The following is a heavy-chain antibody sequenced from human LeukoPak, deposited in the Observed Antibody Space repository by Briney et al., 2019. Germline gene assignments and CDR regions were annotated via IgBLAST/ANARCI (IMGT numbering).Heavy chain of an antibody. Sequence: GESLRLSCAASGFTVSSNYISWVRQAPGKGLEWVSVIYSGGGTNYADSVKGRFTISRDNFKNTLYLQMNSLRAEDTAVYYCASPYYYASGSFDVWGQGTLVTVSS. CDR2: IYSGGGT. CDR1: GFTVSSNY. V-gene: IGHV3-53*01. D-gene: IGHD3-10*01. J-gene: IGHJ4*02. CDR3: ASPYYYASGSFDV.